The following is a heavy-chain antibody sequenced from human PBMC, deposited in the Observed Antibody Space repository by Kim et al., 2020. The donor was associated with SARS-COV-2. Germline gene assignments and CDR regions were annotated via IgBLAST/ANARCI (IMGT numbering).Heavy chain of an antibody. CDR1: GFTFSSYA. J-gene: IGHJ4*02. CDR2: ISGSGGST. V-gene: IGHV3-23*01. CDR3: AKDLNYYGSGSYYKGRGSGFDY. D-gene: IGHD3-10*01. Sequence: GGSLRLSCAASGFTFSSYAMSWVRQAPGKGLEWVSAISGSGGSTYYADSVKGRFTISRDNSKNTPYLQMNSLRAEDTAVYYCAKDLNYYGSGSYYKGRGSGFDYWGQGTLVTVSS.